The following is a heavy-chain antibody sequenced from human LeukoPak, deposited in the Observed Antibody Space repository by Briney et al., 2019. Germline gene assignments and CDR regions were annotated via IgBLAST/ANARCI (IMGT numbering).Heavy chain of an antibody. D-gene: IGHD6-13*01. Sequence: PSETLSLTCAVYGGSFSGYYWSWIRQPPGKGLEWGGEINHSGSTNYNPSLKSRVTISVDTSKNKFSLKLSSVTAADTAVYYCARGTKAATNPFGWFDPWGQGTLVTVSS. CDR1: GGSFSGYY. CDR2: INHSGST. V-gene: IGHV4-34*01. CDR3: ARGTKAATNPFGWFDP. J-gene: IGHJ5*02.